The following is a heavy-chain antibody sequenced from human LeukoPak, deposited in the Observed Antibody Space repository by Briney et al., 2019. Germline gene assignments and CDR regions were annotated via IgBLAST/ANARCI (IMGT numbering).Heavy chain of an antibody. D-gene: IGHD6-13*01. CDR3: ARGPGIAAAGPPGY. CDR1: GGSFSGYY. J-gene: IGHJ4*02. CDR2: INHSGST. V-gene: IGHV4-34*01. Sequence: SETLSLTCAVYGGSFSGYYWSWIRQPPGKGLEWIGEINHSGSTNYNPSLKSRVIISVDTSKNQFSLKLSSVTAADTAVYYCARGPGIAAAGPPGYWGQGTLVTVSS.